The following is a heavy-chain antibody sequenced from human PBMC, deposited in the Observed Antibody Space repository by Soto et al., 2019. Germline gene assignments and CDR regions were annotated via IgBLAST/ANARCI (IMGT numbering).Heavy chain of an antibody. V-gene: IGHV3-30-3*01. J-gene: IGHJ4*02. CDR3: ARDRIQLWPQPPKYYFDY. Sequence: QVQLVESGGGVVQPGRSLRLSCAASGFTFSSYAMHWVRQAPGKGLVWVAVISYDGSNKYYADSVKGRFTISRDNSKNPLYLQMNSLRAEDTAVYYCARDRIQLWPQPPKYYFDYWGQGTLVTVSS. D-gene: IGHD5-18*01. CDR2: ISYDGSNK. CDR1: GFTFSSYA.